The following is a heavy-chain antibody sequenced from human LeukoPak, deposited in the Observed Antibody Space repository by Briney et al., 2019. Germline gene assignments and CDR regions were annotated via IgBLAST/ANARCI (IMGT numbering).Heavy chain of an antibody. D-gene: IGHD6-19*01. CDR1: GFTFSSYG. Sequence: GGALRLSCAASGFTFSSYGMHWVRQAPGKGLEWAALISYDGSNKYYADSVKGRFTISRDNSKNTLYLQMNSLRAEDTAVYYCAKDRRAGDDAFDIWGQGTMVTVSS. J-gene: IGHJ3*02. V-gene: IGHV3-30*18. CDR3: AKDRRAGDDAFDI. CDR2: ISYDGSNK.